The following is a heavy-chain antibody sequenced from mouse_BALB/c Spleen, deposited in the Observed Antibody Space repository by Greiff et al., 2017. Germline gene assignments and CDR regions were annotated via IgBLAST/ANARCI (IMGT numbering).Heavy chain of an antibody. Sequence: QVQLKQSGAELVRPGASVTLSCKASGYTFTDYEMHWVKQTPVHGLEWIGAIDPETGGTAYNQKFKGKATLTADKSSSTAYMELRSLTSEDSAVYYCTRDTARAAWFAYWGQGTLVTVSA. CDR2: IDPETGGT. J-gene: IGHJ3*01. CDR1: GYTFTDYE. CDR3: TRDTARAAWFAY. D-gene: IGHD3-1*01. V-gene: IGHV1-15*01.